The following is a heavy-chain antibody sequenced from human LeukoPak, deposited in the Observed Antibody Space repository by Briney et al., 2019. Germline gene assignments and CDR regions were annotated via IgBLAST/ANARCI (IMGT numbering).Heavy chain of an antibody. V-gene: IGHV3-7*01. Sequence: XRQXXXXGXEWVANIKQDGSETYYVDSVKGRFTISRDNAKNSLSLQMNSLRAEDTAVYYCARQRGSGCLDYWGQGTLVTVSS. CDR3: ARQRGSGCLDY. J-gene: IGHJ4*02. D-gene: IGHD6-19*01. CDR2: IKQDGSET.